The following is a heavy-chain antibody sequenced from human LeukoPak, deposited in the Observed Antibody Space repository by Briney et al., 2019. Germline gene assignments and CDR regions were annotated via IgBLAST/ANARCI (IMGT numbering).Heavy chain of an antibody. CDR3: ARDGDTPWDYYMDV. V-gene: IGHV3-30*03. D-gene: IGHD5-18*01. Sequence: GGSLRLSCAASGFSFSNYSMNWVRQAPGKGLEWVAVISYDGSNKYYADSVKGRFTISRDNAKNSLYLQMNSLRAEDTAVYYCARDGDTPWDYYMDVWGKGTTVTVSS. CDR1: GFSFSNYS. CDR2: ISYDGSNK. J-gene: IGHJ6*03.